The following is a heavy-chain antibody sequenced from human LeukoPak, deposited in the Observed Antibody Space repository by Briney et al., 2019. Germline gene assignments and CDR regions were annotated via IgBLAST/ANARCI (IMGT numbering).Heavy chain of an antibody. CDR1: GYSISSGYY. V-gene: IGHV4-38-2*01. J-gene: IGHJ6*03. CDR2: IYHSGST. Sequence: SETLSLTCAVSGYSISSGYYWGWIRQPPGKGLEWIGSIYHSGSTYYNPSLKSRVTISVDTSKNQFSLKLSSVTAADTAVYYCARLRYCSSTSCRPTYYYYYYMDVWGKGTTVTVSS. D-gene: IGHD2-2*01. CDR3: ARLRYCSSTSCRPTYYYYYYMDV.